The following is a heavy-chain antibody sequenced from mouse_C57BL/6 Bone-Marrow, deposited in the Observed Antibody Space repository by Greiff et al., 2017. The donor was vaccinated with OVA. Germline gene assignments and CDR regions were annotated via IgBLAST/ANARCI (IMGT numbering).Heavy chain of an antibody. D-gene: IGHD2-5*01. J-gene: IGHJ4*01. V-gene: IGHV1-15*01. Sequence: QVQLQQSGAELVRPGASVTLSCKASGYTFTDYDMHWVKQTPVHGLEWIGAIDPETGGTAYKQKFKGKAILTADKSSSTAYMELRSLTSEDSAVYYCTRGCSNDYAVDYWGQGTSVTVSS. CDR2: IDPETGGT. CDR3: TRGCSNDYAVDY. CDR1: GYTFTDYD.